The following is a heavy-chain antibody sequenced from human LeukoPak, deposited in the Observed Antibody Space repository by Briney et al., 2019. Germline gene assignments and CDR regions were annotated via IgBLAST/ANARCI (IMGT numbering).Heavy chain of an antibody. CDR1: GGSISSGGYY. V-gene: IGHV4-31*03. Sequence: TSETLSLTCTVSGGSISSGGYYWSWIRQHPGKGPEWIGYIYYSGSTYYNPSPKSRVTISVDTSKNQFSLKLSSVTAADTAVYYCARALITMIVVGTFDPWGQGTLVTVSS. D-gene: IGHD3-22*01. CDR3: ARALITMIVVGTFDP. CDR2: IYYSGST. J-gene: IGHJ5*02.